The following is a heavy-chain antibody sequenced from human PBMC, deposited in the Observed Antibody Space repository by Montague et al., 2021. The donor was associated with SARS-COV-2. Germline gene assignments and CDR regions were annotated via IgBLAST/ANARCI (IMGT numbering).Heavy chain of an antibody. CDR1: GGSTSSSNYY. D-gene: IGHD6-6*01. CDR3: ARGREYSSSAGFDY. Sequence: SETLSLTCTVSGGSTSSSNYYWDWIRQPPGKGLEWIGYIYYSGSTNYNPSLKSRVTISVDTSKNQFSLKLSSVTAADTAVYYCARGREYSSSAGFDYWGQGTLVTVPS. CDR2: IYYSGST. V-gene: IGHV4-61*05. J-gene: IGHJ4*02.